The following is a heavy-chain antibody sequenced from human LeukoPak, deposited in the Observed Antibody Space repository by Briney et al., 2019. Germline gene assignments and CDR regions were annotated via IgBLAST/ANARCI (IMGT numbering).Heavy chain of an antibody. Sequence: ASVKVSCKASGYTFTSYDINWVRQATGQGLEWMGWMNPNSGNTGYAQKSQGRVTMTRNTSISTAYMELSSLRSEDTAVYYCAKGRRRITIFGVVIRSNYYYYYMDVWGKGTTVTVSS. J-gene: IGHJ6*03. CDR1: GYTFTSYD. V-gene: IGHV1-8*01. CDR3: AKGRRRITIFGVVIRSNYYYYYMDV. D-gene: IGHD3-3*01. CDR2: MNPNSGNT.